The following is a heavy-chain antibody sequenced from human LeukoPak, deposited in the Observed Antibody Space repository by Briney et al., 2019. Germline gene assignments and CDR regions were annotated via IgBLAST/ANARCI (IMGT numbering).Heavy chain of an antibody. D-gene: IGHD6-13*01. V-gene: IGHV3-21*01. CDR1: GFTFSSYS. CDR3: ARSRAAAGTADY. CDR2: ISSSSSYI. Sequence: GGSLRLSCAASGFTFSSYSMNWVGQAPGKGLEGVASISSSSSYIYYAASVKGRFTISRDNAKNSLYLQMNSLRAEDTAVYYCARSRAAAGTADYWGQGTLVPVSS. J-gene: IGHJ4*02.